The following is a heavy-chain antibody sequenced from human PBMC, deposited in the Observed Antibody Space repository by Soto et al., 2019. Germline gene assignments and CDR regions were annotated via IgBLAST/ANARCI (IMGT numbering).Heavy chain of an antibody. CDR1: GGTFSNYA. D-gene: IGHD2-2*01. CDR3: AHFSVGGPARSGAFDI. Sequence: QVQLVQSGAEVKKPGSSVKVSCKASGGTFSNYAINWVRQAPGQGLEWMGGIIPMFGTANYAQNYQARVTITADESTSTAHMGLSSLRSEDTAVYFCAHFSVGGPARSGAFDIWGQGTMVTVSS. CDR2: IIPMFGTA. J-gene: IGHJ3*02. V-gene: IGHV1-69*01.